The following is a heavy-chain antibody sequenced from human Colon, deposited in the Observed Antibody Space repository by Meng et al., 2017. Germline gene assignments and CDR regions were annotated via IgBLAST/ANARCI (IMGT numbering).Heavy chain of an antibody. D-gene: IGHD2-2*01. CDR1: GYTFTSSD. CDR3: ARTAMLDS. Sequence: QVQLVQSGAEVRKPGASVKVTCKASGYTFTSSDINWVRQATGRGLEWLGWMNPNNGNTGSAQKFQGRVSMTRDTSIGTAYMELSGLTSEDTAVYYCARTAMLDSWGQGTLVTGSS. V-gene: IGHV1-8*01. CDR2: MNPNNGNT. J-gene: IGHJ5*01.